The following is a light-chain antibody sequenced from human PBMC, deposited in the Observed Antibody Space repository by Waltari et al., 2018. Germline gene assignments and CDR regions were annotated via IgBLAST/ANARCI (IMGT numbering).Light chain of an antibody. Sequence: QSALTQPASVSGSPGQSITISCTGTSSDVGRFDLVSWYRHHPGKAPELRIYEVRKRPSGVSNRFYGSYSGNTASLTISGIQAEDEADYYCCSYESPNTWVFGGGTKLTVL. J-gene: IGLJ2*01. CDR3: CSYESPNTWV. V-gene: IGLV2-23*02. CDR2: EVR. CDR1: SSDVGRFDL.